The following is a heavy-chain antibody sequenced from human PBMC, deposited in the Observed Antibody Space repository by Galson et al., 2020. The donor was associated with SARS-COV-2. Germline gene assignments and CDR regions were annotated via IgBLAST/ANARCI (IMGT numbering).Heavy chain of an antibody. CDR2: ISWNSGSI. D-gene: IGHD3-22*01. J-gene: IGHJ4*02. Sequence: GGSLRLSCAASGFTFDDYAMHWVRQAPGKGLEWVSGISWNSGSIGYADSVKGRFTISRDNAKNSLYLQMNSLRAEDTALYYCAKIDGYYDSSGYTDYWGQGTLVTVSS. V-gene: IGHV3-9*01. CDR1: GFTFDDYA. CDR3: AKIDGYYDSSGYTDY.